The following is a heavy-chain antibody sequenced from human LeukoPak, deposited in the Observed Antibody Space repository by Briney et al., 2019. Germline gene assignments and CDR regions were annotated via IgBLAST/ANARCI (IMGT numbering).Heavy chain of an antibody. CDR1: GGSISSSSYY. CDR2: IYYSGST. D-gene: IGHD6-19*01. Sequence: SETLSLTCTVSGGSISSSSYYWGWIRQPPGKGLGWIGSIYYSGSTYYNPSLKSRDTISVDTSKNQFSLKLSSVTAADTAVYYCASLPTVAGTPFDYWGQGTLVTVSS. J-gene: IGHJ4*02. V-gene: IGHV4-39*01. CDR3: ASLPTVAGTPFDY.